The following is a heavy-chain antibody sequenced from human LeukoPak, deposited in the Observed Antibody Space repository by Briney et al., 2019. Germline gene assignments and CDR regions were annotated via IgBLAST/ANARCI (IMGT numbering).Heavy chain of an antibody. CDR2: INPNSGGT. J-gene: IGHJ4*02. CDR1: GYTFTGYY. V-gene: IGHV1-2*02. D-gene: IGHD3-22*01. Sequence: ASVKVSCKASGYTFTGYYMHWVRQAPGQGLEWMGWINPNSGGTNYAQKFQGRVTMTRDTSISTAYMELSRLRSDDTAVYYCARARDTYYYDSSGYYYSYWGQGTLVTVSS. CDR3: ARARDTYYYDSSGYYYSY.